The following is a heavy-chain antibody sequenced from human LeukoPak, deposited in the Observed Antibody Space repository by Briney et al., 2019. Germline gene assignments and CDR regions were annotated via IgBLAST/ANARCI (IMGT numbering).Heavy chain of an antibody. V-gene: IGHV6-1*01. CDR3: ARGNRMTPSGSYDHDLYYFDY. Sequence: SQTLSLTCAISGDSVSSNSAAWNWIRQSPSRGLEWLGRTYYRSKLYNDYAVSVKSRITINPDTSKNQFSLQLNSVTPEDTAVYYCARGNRMTPSGSYDHDLYYFDYWGQGTLVTVSS. CDR2: TYYRSKLYN. CDR1: GDSVSSNSAA. J-gene: IGHJ4*02. D-gene: IGHD1-26*01.